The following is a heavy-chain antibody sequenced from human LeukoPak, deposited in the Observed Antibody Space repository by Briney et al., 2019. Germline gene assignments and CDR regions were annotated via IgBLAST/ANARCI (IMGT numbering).Heavy chain of an antibody. CDR2: INPSGGST. CDR1: GYTFTSYY. CDR3: ATSFDYYDSSGYYSPGSFQH. V-gene: IGHV1-46*01. Sequence: ASVKVSCKASGYTFTSYYMHWVRQAPGQGLEWMGIINPSGGSTSYAQKFQGRVTMTRDTSTSTVCMELSSLRSEDTAVYYCATSFDYYDSSGYYSPGSFQHWGQGTLVTVSS. J-gene: IGHJ1*01. D-gene: IGHD3-22*01.